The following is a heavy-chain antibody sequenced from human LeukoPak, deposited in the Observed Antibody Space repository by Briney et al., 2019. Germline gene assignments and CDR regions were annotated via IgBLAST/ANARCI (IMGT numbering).Heavy chain of an antibody. CDR2: INPSGGST. D-gene: IGHD3-10*01. CDR1: GYTFTSYY. V-gene: IGHV1-46*01. CDR3: ARDPFYGSGSSQPHAFDI. Sequence: ASVKVSCKASGYTFTSYYMHWVRQAPGQGHEWMGIINPSGGSTSYAQKFQGRVTMTRDTSTSTVYMELSSLRSEDTAVYYCARDPFYGSGSSQPHAFDIWGQGTMVTVSS. J-gene: IGHJ3*02.